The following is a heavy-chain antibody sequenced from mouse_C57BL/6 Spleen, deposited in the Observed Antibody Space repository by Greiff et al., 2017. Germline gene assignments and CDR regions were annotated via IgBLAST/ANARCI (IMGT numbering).Heavy chain of an antibody. CDR2: IRSKSNNYAT. Sequence: EVQLVESGGGLVQPKGSLKLSCAASGFSFNTYAMNWVRQAPGKGLEWVARIRSKSNNYATYYADSVKDRFTISRDDSESILHLQMNNLKTEATAMYYSVVIGLYYAMDYWGQGTSVTVSS. J-gene: IGHJ4*01. CDR1: GFSFNTYA. D-gene: IGHD3-3*01. CDR3: VVIGLYYAMDY. V-gene: IGHV10-1*01.